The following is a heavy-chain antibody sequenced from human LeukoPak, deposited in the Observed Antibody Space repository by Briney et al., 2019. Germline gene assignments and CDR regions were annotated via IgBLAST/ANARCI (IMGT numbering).Heavy chain of an antibody. D-gene: IGHD5-18*01. CDR2: ISGSGGST. Sequence: GGSLRLSCAASGFTFSSYAMSWVRQAPGNGLEWVSAISGSGGSTYYADSVKGRFTISRDNSKNTLYMQMNSLRAEDTAIYYCAKEDTVRYGYPYYFDYWGQGTLVTVSS. CDR1: GFTFSSYA. J-gene: IGHJ4*02. V-gene: IGHV3-23*01. CDR3: AKEDTVRYGYPYYFDY.